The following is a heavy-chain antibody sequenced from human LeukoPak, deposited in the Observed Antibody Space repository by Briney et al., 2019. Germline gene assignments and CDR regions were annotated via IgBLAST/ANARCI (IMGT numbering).Heavy chain of an antibody. CDR1: GYTFINYG. CDR3: ARAPSGYSYGSKYYYYYYMDV. CDR2: INPNSGGT. Sequence: ASVKVSCKASGYTFINYGISWVRQAPGQGLEWMGWINPNSGGTNYAQKFQGGVTMTRDTSISTAYMELSRLRSDDTAVYYCARAPSGYSYGSKYYYYYYMDVWGKGTTVTVSS. J-gene: IGHJ6*03. D-gene: IGHD5-18*01. V-gene: IGHV1-2*02.